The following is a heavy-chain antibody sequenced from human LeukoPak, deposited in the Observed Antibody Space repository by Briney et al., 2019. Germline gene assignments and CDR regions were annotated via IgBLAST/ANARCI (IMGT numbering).Heavy chain of an antibody. CDR1: GFTFHDYA. Sequence: GGSLRLSCAASGFTFHDYAMHWVRQAPGKGLEWVSGISWNSGSIGYADSVKGRFTISRDNAKNSLYLQMNSLRAEDTALYYCAKEGHFTYYYGSGSSPFDYWGQGTLVTVSS. CDR3: AKEGHFTYYYGSGSSPFDY. V-gene: IGHV3-9*01. CDR2: ISWNSGSI. D-gene: IGHD3-10*01. J-gene: IGHJ4*02.